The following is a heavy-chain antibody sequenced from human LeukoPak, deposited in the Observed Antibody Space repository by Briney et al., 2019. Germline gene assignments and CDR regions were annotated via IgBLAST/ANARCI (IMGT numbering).Heavy chain of an antibody. CDR1: GGTFRSYA. CDR2: IIPIFGTR. Sequence: SVKVSCKASGGTFRSYAISWVRQAPGQGLEWMGRIIPIFGTRNYAQKFQGRVTIITDESTSTAYMELSSLRSEDTAVYYCARDTRRQSSSGYYLMDAFDIWGQGAMVTVSS. CDR3: ARDTRRQSSSGYYLMDAFDI. D-gene: IGHD3-22*01. V-gene: IGHV1-69*05. J-gene: IGHJ3*02.